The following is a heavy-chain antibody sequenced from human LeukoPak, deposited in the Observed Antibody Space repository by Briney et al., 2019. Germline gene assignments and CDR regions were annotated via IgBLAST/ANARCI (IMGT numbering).Heavy chain of an antibody. CDR2: INPNSGGT. D-gene: IGHD3-9*01. CDR1: GYTFTGYY. J-gene: IGHJ4*02. V-gene: IGHV1-2*02. CDR3: ARTGYYDILTGYYTY. Sequence: ASVKLSCKASGYTFTGYYMHWVRQAPGQGLEWMGWINPNSGGTNYAQKFQGRVTMTRDTSISTAYMELSRLRSDDTAVYYCARTGYYDILTGYYTYWGQGTLVTVSS.